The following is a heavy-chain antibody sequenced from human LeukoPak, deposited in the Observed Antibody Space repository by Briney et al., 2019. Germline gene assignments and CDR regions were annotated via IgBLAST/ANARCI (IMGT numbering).Heavy chain of an antibody. V-gene: IGHV3-7*01. J-gene: IGHJ4*02. CDR3: ARFGYVAAVDV. CDR2: IDPAGSET. Sequence: GGSLRLSCAASGFSFSAYWMTWVRRAPGTGLEWVANIDPAGSETYYVDPVKGRFSISRDNAKNLVYLQMNSLRAEDTAVYHCARFGYVAAVDVWGQGTPVTVSS. D-gene: IGHD2-15*01. CDR1: GFSFSAYW.